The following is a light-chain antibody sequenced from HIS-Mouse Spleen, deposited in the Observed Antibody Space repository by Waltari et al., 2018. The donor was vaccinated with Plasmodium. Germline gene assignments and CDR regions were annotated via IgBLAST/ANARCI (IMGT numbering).Light chain of an antibody. CDR1: KLGDKY. Sequence: SYELTQPPSVSVSPGQTASITCSGDKLGDKYACWYQQKPGKSPVLIIYQDSKRPPGLPERFSGSNSGNTATLTISGTQAMDEADYYCQAWDSSTDYVFGTGTKVTVL. CDR3: QAWDSSTDYV. CDR2: QDS. J-gene: IGLJ1*01. V-gene: IGLV3-1*01.